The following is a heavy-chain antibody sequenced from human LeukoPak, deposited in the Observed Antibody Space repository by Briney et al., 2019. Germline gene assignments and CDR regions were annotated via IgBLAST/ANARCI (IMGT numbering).Heavy chain of an antibody. D-gene: IGHD3-10*01. CDR1: GYSISSGYY. Sequence: PSETLSLTCTVSGYSISSGYYWGWIRQPPGKGLEWIGSIYSSGSTYYNSSLKSRVIILIDTSKNHFSLTLSSVTAADTAVYYCTRSDGYGLVGIWGQGTMVTVSS. V-gene: IGHV4-38-2*02. CDR2: IYSSGST. J-gene: IGHJ3*01. CDR3: TRSDGYGLVGI.